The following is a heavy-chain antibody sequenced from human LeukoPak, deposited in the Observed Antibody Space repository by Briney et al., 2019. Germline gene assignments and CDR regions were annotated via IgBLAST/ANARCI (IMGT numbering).Heavy chain of an antibody. D-gene: IGHD3-22*01. V-gene: IGHV1-8*01. CDR2: MNPNSGNT. CDR3: AREDYYDSGSSDY. J-gene: IGHJ4*02. CDR1: GYTFTSYD. Sequence: ASVKVSCKASGYTFTSYDINWVRQATGQGLGWMGWMNPNSGNTAYAQKSQGRVTITRNTSISTAYMELSSLRSEDTAIYYCAREDYYDSGSSDYWGQGTLVTVSS.